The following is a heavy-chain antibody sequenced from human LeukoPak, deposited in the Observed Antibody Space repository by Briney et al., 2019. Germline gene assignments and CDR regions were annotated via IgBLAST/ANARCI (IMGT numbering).Heavy chain of an antibody. Sequence: GESLKISFKGSGXSFTSYCISWVRQMPGKGLEWMGRIDPSDSYTNYSPSFQGHVTISADKSISTAYLQWSSLKASDTAMYYCARDIAAAGTWWFDPWGQGTLVTVSS. V-gene: IGHV5-10-1*01. D-gene: IGHD6-13*01. CDR2: IDPSDSYT. J-gene: IGHJ5*02. CDR1: GXSFTSYC. CDR3: ARDIAAAGTWWFDP.